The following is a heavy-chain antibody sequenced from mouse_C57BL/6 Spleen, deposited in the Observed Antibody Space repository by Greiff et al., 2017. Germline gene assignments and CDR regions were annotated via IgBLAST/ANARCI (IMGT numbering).Heavy chain of an antibody. D-gene: IGHD2-1*01. J-gene: IGHJ4*01. CDR1: GYTFTDYY. Sequence: QVQLQQSGAELVRPGASVKLSCKASGYTFTDYYINWVKQRPGQGLEWIARIYPGSGNTYYNEKFKGKATLTAEKSSSTAYMQLSSLTSEDSAVXFCARRGTYGNYDYAMDYWGQGTSVTVSS. V-gene: IGHV1-76*01. CDR2: IYPGSGNT. CDR3: ARRGTYGNYDYAMDY.